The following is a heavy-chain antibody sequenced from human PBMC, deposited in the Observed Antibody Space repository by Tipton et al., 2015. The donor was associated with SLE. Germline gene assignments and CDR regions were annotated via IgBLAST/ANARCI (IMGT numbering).Heavy chain of an antibody. J-gene: IGHJ4*02. D-gene: IGHD5/OR15-5a*01. CDR3: AREKLSTIPDNGFDY. CDR1: GYTFTNYY. CDR2: IHPSVGDT. Sequence: QLVQSGAEVKKPGASVKLSCKASGYTFTNYYMHWVRQAPGQGLQWLGIIHPSVGDTFYAQDFQGRITLTRDTSTTIVYMELTSLRSEDTAVYYCAREKLSTIPDNGFDYWGRGTLVTVSS. V-gene: IGHV1-46*01.